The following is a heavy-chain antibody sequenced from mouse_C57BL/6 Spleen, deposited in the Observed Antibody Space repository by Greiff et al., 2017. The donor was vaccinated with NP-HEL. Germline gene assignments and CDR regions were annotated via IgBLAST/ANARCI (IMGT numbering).Heavy chain of an antibody. CDR2: INPNNGGT. D-gene: IGHD2-4*01. Sequence: EVQLQQSGPELVKPGASVKMSCKASGYTFTDYNMHWVKQSHGKSLEWIGYINPNNGGTSYNQKFKGTATLTVDKSSSTAYMELRSLTSEDSAVYYCARSAINYDYDAGYVDVWGTGTTVTVSS. V-gene: IGHV1-22*01. CDR3: ARSAINYDYDAGYVDV. CDR1: GYTFTDYN. J-gene: IGHJ1*03.